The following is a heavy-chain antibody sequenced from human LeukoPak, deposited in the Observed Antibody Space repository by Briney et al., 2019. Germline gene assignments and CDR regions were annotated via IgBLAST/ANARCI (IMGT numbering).Heavy chain of an antibody. Sequence: GGSLRLSCAASGYTFTSYSMSWVRQAPGKGPEWVSFISNSDDTRYYADSVRGRFTISRDNAKNALYLQMNNLRAEDTAIYFCARGRGPYGWFDPWGQGTLVTVSS. CDR1: GYTFTSYS. CDR2: ISNSDDTR. V-gene: IGHV3-48*04. D-gene: IGHD3-10*01. CDR3: ARGRGPYGWFDP. J-gene: IGHJ5*02.